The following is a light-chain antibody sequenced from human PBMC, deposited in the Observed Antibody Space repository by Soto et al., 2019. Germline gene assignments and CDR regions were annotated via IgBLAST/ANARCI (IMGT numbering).Light chain of an antibody. CDR2: EVS. V-gene: IGLV2-14*01. CDR1: SSDVGGYNY. Sequence: QSALTQPASVSGSPGRSITISCTGTSSDVGGYNYVSWYQQHPGKAPKLMIYEVSNRPSGVSNRFSGSKSGNTASLTISGLQAEDEADYYCSSYTSSSGDVVFGGGTKLTVL. J-gene: IGLJ2*01. CDR3: SSYTSSSGDVV.